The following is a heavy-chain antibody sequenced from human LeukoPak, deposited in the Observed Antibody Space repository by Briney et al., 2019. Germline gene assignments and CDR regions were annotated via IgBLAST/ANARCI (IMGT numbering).Heavy chain of an antibody. CDR3: ARGPRASCSSTSCYPYYYYYYYMDA. D-gene: IGHD2-2*01. CDR1: GGSFSGYY. V-gene: IGHV4-34*01. Sequence: PSETLSLTCAVYGGSFSGYYWSWIRQPPGKGLEWIGEINHSGGTNYNPSLKSRVTISVDTSKNQFSLKLSSVTAADTAVYYCARGPRASCSSTSCYPYYYYYYYMDAWGKGTTVTVSS. CDR2: INHSGGT. J-gene: IGHJ6*03.